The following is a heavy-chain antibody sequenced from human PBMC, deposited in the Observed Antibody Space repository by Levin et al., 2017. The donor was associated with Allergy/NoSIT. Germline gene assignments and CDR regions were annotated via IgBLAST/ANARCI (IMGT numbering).Heavy chain of an antibody. CDR3: ARDPGGSYDILTAEYPAARPAGWFDP. V-gene: IGHV4-59*01. Sequence: SSETLSLTCTVSGGSISSYYWSWIRQPPGKGLEWIGYIYYSGSTNYNPSLKSRVTISVDTSKNQFSLKLSSVTAADTAVYYCARDPGGSYDILTAEYPAARPAGWFDPWGQGTLVTVSS. D-gene: IGHD3-9*01. J-gene: IGHJ5*02. CDR1: GGSISSYY. CDR2: IYYSGST.